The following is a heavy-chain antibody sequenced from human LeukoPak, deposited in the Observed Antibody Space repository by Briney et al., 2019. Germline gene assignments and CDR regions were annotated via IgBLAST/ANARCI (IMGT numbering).Heavy chain of an antibody. Sequence: PSETLSLTCAVSGGSISSGTYYWNWIRQPAGKALEWIGRIYSSGSTNYIPSLKSRMTISVDTSKNQFSLKLSSVTAADTAVYYCARHTYSSSWLDYWGQGTLVTVSS. V-gene: IGHV4-61*02. CDR1: GGSISSGTYY. CDR2: IYSSGST. CDR3: ARHTYSSSWLDY. J-gene: IGHJ4*02. D-gene: IGHD6-13*01.